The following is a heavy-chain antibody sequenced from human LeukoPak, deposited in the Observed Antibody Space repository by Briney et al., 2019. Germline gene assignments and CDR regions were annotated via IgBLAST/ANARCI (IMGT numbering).Heavy chain of an antibody. V-gene: IGHV3-23*01. CDR2: ISGRGGST. D-gene: IGHD4-23*01. Sequence: GGSLRLSCAASGFTFSSYAMSWVRQAPGKGLEWVSAISGRGGSTYYADAVKGRFTISRDNSKNRLYLQTNSISAEDTAVYYCAKSSPRGGEYYYYGMDVWGQGTTVTVSS. J-gene: IGHJ6*02. CDR1: GFTFSSYA. CDR3: AKSSPRGGEYYYYGMDV.